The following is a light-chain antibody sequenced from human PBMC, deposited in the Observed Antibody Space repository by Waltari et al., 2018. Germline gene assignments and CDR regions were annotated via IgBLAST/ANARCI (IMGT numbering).Light chain of an antibody. V-gene: IGKV4-1*01. Sequence: DYVMTQSPDSVAVSLGERATINCKSSRNLLYSPNNKNYLAWFQQKGGQPPKLLIYWASCRESGVPYRFSGSGSGSDFTRTVSRLQAEDVAVYYCQQYYANPRTFGQGTRVEIK. CDR1: RNLLYSPNNKNY. CDR2: WAS. J-gene: IGKJ1*01. CDR3: QQYYANPRT.